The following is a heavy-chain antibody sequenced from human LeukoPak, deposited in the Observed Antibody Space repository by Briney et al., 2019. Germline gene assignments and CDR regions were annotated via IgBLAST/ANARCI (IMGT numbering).Heavy chain of an antibody. CDR2: MWYDGTNK. Sequence: PAGGSLRLSCAASGFTFSRYGMHWVRQAPGKGLEWVALMWYDGTNKYYADSVKGRFTISRDNSKNTLYLQMNSLRAEDTAVYYCAREPEYSSGWPYFFDFWGQGTLVAVSS. CDR3: AREPEYSSGWPYFFDF. J-gene: IGHJ4*02. CDR1: GFTFSRYG. V-gene: IGHV3-33*01. D-gene: IGHD6-19*01.